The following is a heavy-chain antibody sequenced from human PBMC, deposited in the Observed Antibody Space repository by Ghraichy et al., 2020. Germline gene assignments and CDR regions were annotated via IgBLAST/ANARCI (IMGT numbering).Heavy chain of an antibody. V-gene: IGHV3-15*01. CDR2: IKSKTDGGTT. CDR3: TTEERDFWRGMVAFDI. Sequence: GGSLRLSCAASGFTFSNAWMSWVRQAPGKGLEWVGRIKSKTDGGTTDYAAPVKGRFTISRDDSKNTLYLQMNSLKTEDTAVYYCTTEERDFWRGMVAFDIWGQGTMVTVSS. J-gene: IGHJ3*02. D-gene: IGHD3-3*01. CDR1: GFTFSNAW.